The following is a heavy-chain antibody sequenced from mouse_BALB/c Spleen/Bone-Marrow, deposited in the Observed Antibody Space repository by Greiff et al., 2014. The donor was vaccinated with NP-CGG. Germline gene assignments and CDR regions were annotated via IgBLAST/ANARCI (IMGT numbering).Heavy chain of an antibody. V-gene: IGHV14-3*02. J-gene: IGHJ3*01. Sequence: EVQLQQSGAELVKPGASVKLSCTASGFNIKDTYILWVKQRPEQGLEWIGRIDPANGNTKYGPKFQGKATITADTSSNTAYLQLSSLTSEDTAVYSCAREKGIYLGFAYWGQGTLVTVSA. CDR1: GFNIKDTY. CDR3: AREKGIYLGFAY. D-gene: IGHD2-1*01. CDR2: IDPANGNT.